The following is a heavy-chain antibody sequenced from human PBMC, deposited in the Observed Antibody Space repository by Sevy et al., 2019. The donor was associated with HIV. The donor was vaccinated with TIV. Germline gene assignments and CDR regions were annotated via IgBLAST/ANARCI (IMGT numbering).Heavy chain of an antibody. CDR3: ARDSRDFWSGSLYDY. D-gene: IGHD3-3*01. CDR2: ISSSSSYI. V-gene: IGHV3-21*01. J-gene: IGHJ4*02. Sequence: GSLGPSFAASGFTFSSYSIDLVRQAPGKGLEWGSSISSSSSYIYYADSVKGRFTISRDNAKNSLYLQMNSLRAEDTAVYYCARDSRDFWSGSLYDYWGQGTLVTVSS. CDR1: GFTFSSYS.